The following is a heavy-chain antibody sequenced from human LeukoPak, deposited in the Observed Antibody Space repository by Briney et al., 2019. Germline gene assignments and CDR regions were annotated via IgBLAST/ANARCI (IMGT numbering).Heavy chain of an antibody. CDR1: GFTFRSYA. D-gene: IGHD6-13*01. CDR2: ISDSGSST. Sequence: PGGSLRLSCAASGFTFRSYAMSWVRQAPGMGLEWVSAISDSGSSTNYADSVKGRLTISRDNSKNTLFLQMNSLRAEDTAVYYCAKMTAAGNFDCWGQGTLVPVSS. CDR3: AKMTAAGNFDC. J-gene: IGHJ4*02. V-gene: IGHV3-23*01.